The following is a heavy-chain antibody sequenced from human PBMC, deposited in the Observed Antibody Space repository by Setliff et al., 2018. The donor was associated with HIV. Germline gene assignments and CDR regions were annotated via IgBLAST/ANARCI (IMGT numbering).Heavy chain of an antibody. CDR3: ARGGWYREYFHD. J-gene: IGHJ1*01. CDR1: EFTFTRYS. CDR2: ISFDGSNK. Sequence: LRLSCAATEFTFTRYSMHWVRQAPGKGLEWVAVISFDGSNKFYAGSVKGRFTVSRDNSKNTMFLLMNSLTIEDTAVYYCARGGWYREYFHDWGQGTLVTVSS. D-gene: IGHD6-19*01. V-gene: IGHV3-30*04.